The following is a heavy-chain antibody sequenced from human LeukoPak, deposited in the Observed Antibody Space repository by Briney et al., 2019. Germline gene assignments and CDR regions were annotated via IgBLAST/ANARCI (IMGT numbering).Heavy chain of an antibody. CDR2: IYYSGST. J-gene: IGHJ4*02. Sequence: SETLSLTCTVSGGSISSYYWSWIRQPPGKGLEWIGYIYYSGSTNYNPSLKSRVTISVDTSKNQFSLKLSSVTAADTAVYYCARGGDYDILTGYSALFDYWGQGTLVTVSS. CDR1: GGSISSYY. CDR3: ARGGDYDILTGYSALFDY. V-gene: IGHV4-59*01. D-gene: IGHD3-9*01.